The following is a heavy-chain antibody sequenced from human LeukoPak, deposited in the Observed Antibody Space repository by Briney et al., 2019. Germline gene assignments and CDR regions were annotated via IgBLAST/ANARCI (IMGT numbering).Heavy chain of an antibody. CDR3: AKGITIQSHFDY. V-gene: IGHV3-53*01. D-gene: IGHD1-20*01. CDR2: FYVGGAT. CDR1: GFSVTNNY. J-gene: IGHJ4*02. Sequence: PGGSLRLSCAVSGFSVTNNYMSWVRQAPGKGLEWVSVFYVGGATYYADSVKGRFTISRDNSENTLYLQMKSLRAEDTAVYYCAKGITIQSHFDYWGQGTLVTVSS.